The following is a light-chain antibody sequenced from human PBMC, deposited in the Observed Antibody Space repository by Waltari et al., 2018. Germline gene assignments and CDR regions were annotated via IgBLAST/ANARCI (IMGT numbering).Light chain of an antibody. Sequence: ETLMTQSPATLSVSPGERATPSCRASQSVTTNLAWYQQKPGQAPRLLIYRASTRATGVPARFSGSGSGTEFTLTINALQSEDFAVYYCHQYNNWPPNTFGQGTLLEIK. V-gene: IGKV3-15*01. CDR2: RAS. CDR1: QSVTTN. CDR3: HQYNNWPPNT. J-gene: IGKJ2*01.